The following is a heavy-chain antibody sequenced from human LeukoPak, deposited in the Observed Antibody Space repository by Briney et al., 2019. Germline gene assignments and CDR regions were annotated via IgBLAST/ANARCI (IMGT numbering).Heavy chain of an antibody. D-gene: IGHD3-10*01. CDR3: ARTSMVRGVIRKTYFDY. CDR1: GGSISRYY. V-gene: IGHV4-59*12. CDR2: IYYSGST. J-gene: IGHJ4*02. Sequence: PSETLSLTCSVSGGSISRYYWTWIRQPPGKGLEWIGYIYYSGSTNYNPSLKSRVTISVDTSKNQFSLKLSSVTAADTAVYYCARTSMVRGVIRKTYFDYWGQGTLVTVSS.